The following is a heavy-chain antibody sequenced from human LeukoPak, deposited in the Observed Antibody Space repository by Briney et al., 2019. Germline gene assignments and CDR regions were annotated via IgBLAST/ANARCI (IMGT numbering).Heavy chain of an antibody. J-gene: IGHJ4*02. D-gene: IGHD2-21*02. Sequence: TGGSLRLSCAASGFTLSGYDMHWVRQSAGKGLEWVATSGVAGDTYYMDSVKGRFTISREDDQNSLVLQMDSLRGGDTAVYYCARGGEVVTAGIDYWGQGTLVTVSS. CDR1: GFTLSGYD. V-gene: IGHV3-13*01. CDR2: SGVAGDT. CDR3: ARGGEVVTAGIDY.